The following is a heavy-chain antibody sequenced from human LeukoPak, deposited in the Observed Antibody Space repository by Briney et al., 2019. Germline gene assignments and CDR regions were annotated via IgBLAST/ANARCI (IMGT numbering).Heavy chain of an antibody. CDR3: AKDKEQWLVGAFDI. J-gene: IGHJ3*02. Sequence: GGSLRLSCAASGFTFDDYAMHWVRQAPGKGLEWVSGISWNSGSIGYADSVKGRFTISRDNAKNSLYLQMNSLRAEDTALYYCAKDKEQWLVGAFDIWGQGTMVTVSS. CDR1: GFTFDDYA. V-gene: IGHV3-9*01. D-gene: IGHD6-19*01. CDR2: ISWNSGSI.